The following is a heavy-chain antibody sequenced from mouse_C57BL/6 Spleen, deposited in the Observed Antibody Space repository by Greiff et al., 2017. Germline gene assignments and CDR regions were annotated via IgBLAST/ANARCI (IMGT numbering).Heavy chain of an antibody. V-gene: IGHV1-64*01. CDR1: GYTFTSYW. CDR3: AREGDYDYDGRYFDV. J-gene: IGHJ1*03. Sequence: VQLQQPGAELVKPGASVKLSCKASGYTFTSYWMHWVKQRPGQGLEWIGMIHPNSGSTNYNEKFKSKATLTVDKSSSTAYMQLSSLTSEDSAVYYCAREGDYDYDGRYFDVWGTGTTVTVSS. CDR2: IHPNSGST. D-gene: IGHD2-4*01.